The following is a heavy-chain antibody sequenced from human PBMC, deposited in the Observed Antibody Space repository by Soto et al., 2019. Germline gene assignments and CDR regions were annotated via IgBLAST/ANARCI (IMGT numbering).Heavy chain of an antibody. Sequence: ASVKVSCKASGYTFTSYGISWVRQAPGQGLEWMGWISAYNGNTNYAQKLQGRVTMTTDTSTSTAYMELRSLRSDDTAVYYCGGAFRRYFGSSKKPTGSAPGGKGPLVPVSS. J-gene: IGHJ5*02. CDR1: GYTFTSYG. V-gene: IGHV1-18*01. CDR3: GGAFRRYFGSSKKPTGSAP. CDR2: ISAYNGNT. D-gene: IGHD3-9*01.